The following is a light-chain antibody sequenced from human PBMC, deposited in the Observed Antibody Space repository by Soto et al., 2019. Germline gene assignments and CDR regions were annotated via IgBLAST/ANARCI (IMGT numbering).Light chain of an antibody. CDR1: STDVGGYDY. Sequence: QSALTEPPSASVSLGQSVTISCTGTSTDVGGYDYVSWYQQHPGKAPKLIIYDVNKWPSGVPDRFFGSKSGYTASLTLSGLRAEDEADYYCSPYSGSNDFVFGTGTKVTVL. CDR3: SPYSGSNDFV. V-gene: IGLV2-8*01. CDR2: DVN. J-gene: IGLJ1*01.